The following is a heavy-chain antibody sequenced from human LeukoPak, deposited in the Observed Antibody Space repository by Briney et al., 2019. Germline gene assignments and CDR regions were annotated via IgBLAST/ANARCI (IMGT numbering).Heavy chain of an antibody. CDR1: GFSFSSYG. J-gene: IGHJ6*03. V-gene: IGHV3-30*02. CDR3: ARSDFHYDILTGYSHTPYYMDV. D-gene: IGHD3-9*01. CDR2: IRPDGSNK. Sequence: GGSLRLSCAGSGFSFSSYGMHWVRQAPGKGLEWMAFIRPDGSNKYYADSVKGRFTISRDNSNNTLYLQMNSLRAEDTAVYYCARSDFHYDILTGYSHTPYYMDVWGKGTTVTISS.